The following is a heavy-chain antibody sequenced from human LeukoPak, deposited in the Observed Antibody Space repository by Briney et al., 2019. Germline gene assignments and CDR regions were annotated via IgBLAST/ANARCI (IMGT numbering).Heavy chain of an antibody. CDR1: GFTFSSYS. CDR2: IISSSSTI. J-gene: IGHJ4*02. V-gene: IGHV3-48*01. CDR3: ARVVREGLDY. D-gene: IGHD2-21*01. Sequence: AGGSLRLSCAASGFTFSSYSMNWVRQAPGKGLEWVSYIISSSSTIYYADSVKGRFTISRDNAKNSLYLQMNSLRAEDTAVYYCARVVREGLDYWGQGTLVTVSS.